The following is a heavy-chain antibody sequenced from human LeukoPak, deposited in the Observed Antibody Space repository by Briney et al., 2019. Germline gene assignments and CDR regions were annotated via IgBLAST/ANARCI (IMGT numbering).Heavy chain of an antibody. CDR3: VRDFGGRSGH. Sequence: GSLRLSCAASGLTFNSNWMHWVRQAPVKGLVWVSRINEDGSTTNYADSVKGRSTIFRDNAKNTLYLQMNSLRAEDTAVYYCVRDFGGRSGHWGQGTLVTVSS. J-gene: IGHJ4*02. CDR1: GLTFNSNW. CDR2: INEDGSTT. V-gene: IGHV3-74*01. D-gene: IGHD1-26*01.